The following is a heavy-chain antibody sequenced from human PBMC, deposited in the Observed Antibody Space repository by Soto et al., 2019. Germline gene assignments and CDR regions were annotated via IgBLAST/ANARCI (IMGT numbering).Heavy chain of an antibody. V-gene: IGHV1-69*01. Sequence: QVQLVQSGAEVKKPGSSVKVSCKASGGTFSSYAISWVRQAPGQGLEWMGGIIPIFGTATYAQKFQGRVTITADESTSTAYMELSSLRSEDTAVYYCARGHSAVAGHGDWFDPWGQGTLVTVSS. CDR1: GGTFSSYA. CDR2: IIPIFGTA. D-gene: IGHD6-19*01. J-gene: IGHJ5*02. CDR3: ARGHSAVAGHGDWFDP.